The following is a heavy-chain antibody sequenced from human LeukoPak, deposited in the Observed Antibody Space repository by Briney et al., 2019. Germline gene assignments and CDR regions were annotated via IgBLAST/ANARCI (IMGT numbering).Heavy chain of an antibody. V-gene: IGHV5-10-1*01. D-gene: IGHD5-18*01. CDR1: GYSFTSYW. J-gene: IGHJ4*02. CDR3: ARLGDGGYSYGVGY. Sequence: GEALQISFKGSGYSFTSYWISWVRPMPGKGVGWMGRIDPSDSYTNYSPSFQGHVTISADKSISTAYLQWSSLKASDTAMYYCARLGDGGYSYGVGYWGQGTLVTVSS. CDR2: IDPSDSYT.